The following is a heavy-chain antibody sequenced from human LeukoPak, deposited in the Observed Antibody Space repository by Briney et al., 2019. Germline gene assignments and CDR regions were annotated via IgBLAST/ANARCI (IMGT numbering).Heavy chain of an antibody. D-gene: IGHD5-18*01. CDR1: GFTFSSYW. V-gene: IGHV3-7*01. Sequence: GGSLRLSCAASGFTFSSYWMSWVRQAPGKGLEWVANIKQDGSEKYYVDSVKGRFTISRDNAKNSLYLQMNSLRAGDMALYYCASLDTALLKGGYWGQGTLVTVS. CDR2: IKQDGSEK. CDR3: ASLDTALLKGGY. J-gene: IGHJ4*02.